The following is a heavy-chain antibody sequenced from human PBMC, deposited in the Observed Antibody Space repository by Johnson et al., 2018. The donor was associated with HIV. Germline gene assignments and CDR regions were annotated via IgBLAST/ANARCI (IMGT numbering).Heavy chain of an antibody. Sequence: QVQPVESGGGVVQPGRSLRPSCAASGFTFSSYAMHWVRQAPGKGLEWVAVISYDGSNKYYADSVKGRFTISRDNFKNSLYLQMNSLRAEDTAVYYCAKDMVEYSGSYGNYDAFDIWGQGTMVTVSS. D-gene: IGHD1-26*01. J-gene: IGHJ3*02. V-gene: IGHV3-30*04. CDR1: GFTFSSYA. CDR3: AKDMVEYSGSYGNYDAFDI. CDR2: ISYDGSNK.